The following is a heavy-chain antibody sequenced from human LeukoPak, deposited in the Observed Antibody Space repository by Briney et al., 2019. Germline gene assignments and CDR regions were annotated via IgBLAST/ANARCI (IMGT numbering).Heavy chain of an antibody. V-gene: IGHV3-74*01. CDR1: GFTFSSYW. Sequence: GGSLRLSCAASGFTFSSYWMHWVRQAPGKGLVWVSRMDSDGSSTIYADSAKGRFTISRDNAKNTLYLQMNSLRAEDTAVYYCARSGAPTLDYWGQGTLVIVSS. D-gene: IGHD2-15*01. J-gene: IGHJ4*02. CDR3: ARSGAPTLDY. CDR2: MDSDGSST.